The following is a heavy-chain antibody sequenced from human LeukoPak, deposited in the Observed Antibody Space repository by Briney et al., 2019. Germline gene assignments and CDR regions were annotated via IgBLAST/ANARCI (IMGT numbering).Heavy chain of an antibody. J-gene: IGHJ4*02. V-gene: IGHV3-74*01. CDR3: ARHLSGGGFDY. Sequence: GGSLRLSCAASGFTFSSYWMVWVRQAPGKALLWVSRIFGDGSTTTYADFVKGRFTISRDNTKNTLYLQMNSLRAEDTAVYYCARHLSGGGFDYWGQGALVTVSS. CDR2: IFGDGSTT. CDR1: GFTFSSYW. D-gene: IGHD3-10*01.